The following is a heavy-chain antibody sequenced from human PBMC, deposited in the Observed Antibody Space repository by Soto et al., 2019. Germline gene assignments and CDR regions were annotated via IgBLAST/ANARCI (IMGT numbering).Heavy chain of an antibody. J-gene: IGHJ4*02. CDR1: GFTFSEYS. Sequence: PVGSVRLSCTASGFTFSEYSMSWVRQAPGKGLEWVSSITHSGTYVYYADSVKGRFTISRDSASNSLFLQMTSLRAEGTAVYHCARARGNDWYSDYWGQGTLVTVSS. CDR2: ITHSGTYV. D-gene: IGHD5-12*01. CDR3: ARARGNDWYSDY. V-gene: IGHV3-21*01.